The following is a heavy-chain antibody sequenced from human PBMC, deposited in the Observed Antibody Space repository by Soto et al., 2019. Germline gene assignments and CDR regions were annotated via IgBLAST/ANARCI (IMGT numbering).Heavy chain of an antibody. V-gene: IGHV1-3*05. Sequence: QVQLVQSGAEEKKPGASVKVSCKASGYTFTSYAMHWVRQAPGQRLEWMGWINAGNGNTKYSQKFQGRVTITRDTPASTAYMERSSLRSEDTAVYFCARRYDFWGGMDVWGQGTTVTVSS. CDR3: ARRYDFWGGMDV. J-gene: IGHJ6*02. CDR1: GYTFTSYA. CDR2: INAGNGNT. D-gene: IGHD3-3*01.